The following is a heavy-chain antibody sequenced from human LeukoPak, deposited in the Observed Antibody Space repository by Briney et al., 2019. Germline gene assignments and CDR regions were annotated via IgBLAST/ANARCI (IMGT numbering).Heavy chain of an antibody. CDR3: ARDGGLSNSSPGHPAFDY. Sequence: GGSLRLSCAASGFTFSNYGMHWVRQAPDKGLEWGAFIRYEGIDNNYADSVKRRFNIPRDNSMNTLYLRISIQRRDDTTVYSCARDGGLSNSSPGHPAFDYWGQGTLVTVSS. D-gene: IGHD3-16*01. CDR1: GFTFSNYG. CDR2: IRYEGIDN. V-gene: IGHV3-30*02. J-gene: IGHJ4*02.